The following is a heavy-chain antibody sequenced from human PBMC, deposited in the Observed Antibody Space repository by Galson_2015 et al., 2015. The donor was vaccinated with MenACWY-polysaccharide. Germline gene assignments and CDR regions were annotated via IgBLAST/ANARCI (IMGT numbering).Heavy chain of an antibody. J-gene: IGHJ4*02. Sequence: SLRLSCAASGFTFSNYAMNWVRQAPGKGLEWVSTISENGGGTHYADSVKGRFTISRDNSRGTRGTLYLQMNGLRAGDTAIYYCARYLVPQSTQRNFDYWGQGTLVTVSS. V-gene: IGHV3-23*01. CDR1: GFTFSNYA. D-gene: IGHD1-1*01. CDR2: ISENGGGT. CDR3: ARYLVPQSTQRNFDY.